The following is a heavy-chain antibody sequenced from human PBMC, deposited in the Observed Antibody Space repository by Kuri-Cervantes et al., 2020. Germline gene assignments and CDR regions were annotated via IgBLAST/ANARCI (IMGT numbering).Heavy chain of an antibody. Sequence: GESLKISCAASGFTFSSYTMNWVRQAPGKGLEWVSSISSSSNYIYYADSVMGRFTISRVNAKNSLCLQMNSLRAEDTAVYYCASRAGSGDYADHAFDIWGRGTVVTVSS. CDR3: ASRAGSGDYADHAFDI. V-gene: IGHV3-21*01. CDR1: GFTFSSYT. D-gene: IGHD4-17*01. CDR2: ISSSSNYI. J-gene: IGHJ3*02.